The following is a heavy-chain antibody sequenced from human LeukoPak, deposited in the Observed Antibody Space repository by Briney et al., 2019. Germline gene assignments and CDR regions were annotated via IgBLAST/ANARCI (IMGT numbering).Heavy chain of an antibody. CDR2: IIPIFGTA. CDR1: GGTFISYA. D-gene: IGHD6-6*01. Sequence: SVKVSCKASGGTFISYAISWVRQAPGQGLEWMGGIIPIFGTANYAQKFQGRVTITADESTSTAYMELSSLRPEDTAVYYCARYSSSSSWFDHWGQGTLVTVSS. J-gene: IGHJ5*02. CDR3: ARYSSSSSWFDH. V-gene: IGHV1-69*13.